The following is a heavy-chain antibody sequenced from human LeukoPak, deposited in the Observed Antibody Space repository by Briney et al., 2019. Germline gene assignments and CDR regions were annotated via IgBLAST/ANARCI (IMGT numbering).Heavy chain of an antibody. Sequence: SETLSLTCAVYGGSFSGYYWSWIRQPPGKGLEWIGEINHSGSTNYNPSLKSRVTISVDTSKNQFSLKLSSVTAADTAVYYCARGRVLLEPRSRGLIDYWGQGTLVTVSS. V-gene: IGHV4-34*01. CDR1: GGSFSGYY. CDR3: ARGRVLLEPRSRGLIDY. D-gene: IGHD1-20*01. J-gene: IGHJ4*02. CDR2: INHSGST.